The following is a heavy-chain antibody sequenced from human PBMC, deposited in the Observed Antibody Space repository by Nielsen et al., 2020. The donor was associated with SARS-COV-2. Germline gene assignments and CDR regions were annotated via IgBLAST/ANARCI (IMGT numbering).Heavy chain of an antibody. J-gene: IGHJ3*01. CDR2: ITKSGNT. D-gene: IGHD4-17*01. CDR3: ARDYYGDYLDAFDV. Sequence: SETLSLTCTVSGGSISSYYWTWIRQSPGKGLEWIGYITKSGNTNYSPSLKSRVTISLDTSKHQFSLKVNSMTAADTAVYFCARDYYGDYLDAFDVWGQGSMVSVSS. CDR1: GGSISSYY. V-gene: IGHV4-59*01.